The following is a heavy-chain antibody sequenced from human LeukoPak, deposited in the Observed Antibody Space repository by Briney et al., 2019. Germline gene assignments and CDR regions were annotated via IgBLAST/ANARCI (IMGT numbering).Heavy chain of an antibody. CDR1: GGSFSGYY. Sequence: SETLSLTCAVYGGSFSGYYWSWIRQPPGKGLEWIGEINHSGSTNYNPSLKSRVTISVDTSKNQFYLKLSSVTAADTAVYYCARGHYDSSGYYYVNWFDPWGQGTLVTVPS. V-gene: IGHV4-34*01. D-gene: IGHD3-22*01. CDR2: INHSGST. J-gene: IGHJ5*02. CDR3: ARGHYDSSGYYYVNWFDP.